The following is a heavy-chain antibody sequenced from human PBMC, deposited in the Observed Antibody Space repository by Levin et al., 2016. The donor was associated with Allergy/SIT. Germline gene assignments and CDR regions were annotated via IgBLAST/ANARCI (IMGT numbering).Heavy chain of an antibody. D-gene: IGHD3-10*01. CDR3: ARAGSGSYYPRFWGMDV. V-gene: IGHV1-69*01. J-gene: IGHJ6*02. Sequence: WVRQAPGQGLEWMGGIIPMVGTVNYAQKFQGRVTITADESTSTANMELSSLKSEDTAVYYCARAGSGSYYPRFWGMDVWGQGTTVTVSS. CDR2: IIPMVGTV.